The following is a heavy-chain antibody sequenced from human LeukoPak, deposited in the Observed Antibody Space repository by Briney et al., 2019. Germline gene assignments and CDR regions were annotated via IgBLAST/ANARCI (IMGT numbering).Heavy chain of an antibody. CDR3: AREYKQWLVHGDWFDP. Sequence: SETLSLTCAVYGGSFSGYYWSWLRQPPGKGLEWIGEINHSGSTNYNPSLKSRVTISVDTSKNQFSLKLSSVTAADTAVYYCAREYKQWLVHGDWFDPWGQGTLVTVSS. CDR1: GGSFSGYY. CDR2: INHSGST. V-gene: IGHV4-34*01. D-gene: IGHD6-19*01. J-gene: IGHJ5*02.